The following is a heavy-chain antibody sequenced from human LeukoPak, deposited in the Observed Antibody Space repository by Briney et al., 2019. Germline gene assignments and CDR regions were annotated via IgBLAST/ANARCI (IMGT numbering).Heavy chain of an antibody. CDR1: GFTYSTYT. V-gene: IGHV3-48*01. J-gene: IGHJ4*02. D-gene: IGHD3-9*01. CDR2: INTKSKTM. CDR3: VRDRDWAFDY. Sequence: PGGSLGLSCAASGFTYSTYTMNWVRQAPGKGLEWISFINTKSKTMYYADSVKGRFTISRDNGKNSLYLQMNSLRAEDTALYYCVRDRDWAFDYWGQGTLVTVSS.